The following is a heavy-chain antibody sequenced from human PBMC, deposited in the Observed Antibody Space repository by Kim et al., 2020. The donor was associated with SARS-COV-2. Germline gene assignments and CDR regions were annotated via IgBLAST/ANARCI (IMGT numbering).Heavy chain of an antibody. CDR3: ARGEGYSSGWPYFDY. J-gene: IGHJ4*02. D-gene: IGHD6-19*01. V-gene: IGHV3-30*07. Sequence: DSVKGRFTISRDNSKNTLYLQMNSLRAEDTAVYYCARGEGYSSGWPYFDYWGQGTLVTVSS.